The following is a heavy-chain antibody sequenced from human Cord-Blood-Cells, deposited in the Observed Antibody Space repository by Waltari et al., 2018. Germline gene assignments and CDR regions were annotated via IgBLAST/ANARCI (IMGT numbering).Heavy chain of an antibody. CDR3: ASGDLEARWFPDY. V-gene: IGHV4-38-2*01. CDR2: ICHSGST. Sequence: QVQLQESGPGLVKPSDSLSLTCAVSGYSISSGYYWGWIRQPPGKGLEWIGSICHSGSTYYIPAKKIRVTISVDTSKNQLAQKRGSMTAADTAVYYCASGDLEARWFPDYWVQGTLVAVSS. J-gene: IGHJ4*02. D-gene: IGHD3-10*01. CDR1: GYSISSGYY.